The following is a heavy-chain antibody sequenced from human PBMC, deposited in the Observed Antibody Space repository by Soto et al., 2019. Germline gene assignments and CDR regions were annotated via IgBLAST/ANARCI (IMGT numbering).Heavy chain of an antibody. D-gene: IGHD5-12*01. CDR1: GGSISSYY. CDR2: IYYSGST. Sequence: PSETLSLTCTVSGGSISSYYWSWIRQPPGKGLEWIGYIYYSGSTNYNPSLKSRVTISVDTSKNQFSLKLSSVTAADTAVYYCARLPPRYSGYGLWGQGTLVTVS. V-gene: IGHV4-59*08. CDR3: ARLPPRYSGYGL. J-gene: IGHJ4*02.